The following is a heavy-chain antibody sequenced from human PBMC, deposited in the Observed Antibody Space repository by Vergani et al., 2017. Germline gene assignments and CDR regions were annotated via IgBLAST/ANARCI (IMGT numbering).Heavy chain of an antibody. CDR1: GFKFSDHY. D-gene: IGHD1-1*01. J-gene: IGHJ6*02. CDR2: ISPGASTV. Sequence: LEESGEGSVKPGGSLRPSCAASGFKFSDHYMSWIRQAPGKGLEWVSHISPGASTVSYTDSVTGRFTVSRDNDNNSLTLDMTTLRVEDTAVYYCAKNPGISTTRHYYAMDVWGQGTTVTVSS. CDR3: AKNPGISTTRHYYAMDV. V-gene: IGHV3-11*04.